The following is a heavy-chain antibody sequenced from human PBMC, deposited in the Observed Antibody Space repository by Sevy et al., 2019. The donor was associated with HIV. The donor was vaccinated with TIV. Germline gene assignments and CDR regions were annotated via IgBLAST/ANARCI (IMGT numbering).Heavy chain of an antibody. J-gene: IGHJ4*02. D-gene: IGHD4-17*01. CDR1: GFIFRSYE. CDR3: ARDLPPSATTVAHFDY. V-gene: IGHV3-48*03. CDR2: ISNSGSTI. Sequence: GGSLRLSCAASGFIFRSYEMNWVRQAPGKGLEWVSYISNSGSTISYSDSVKGRFTISRDNAKNSLYLQMNSLRVEDTAVYYCARDLPPSATTVAHFDYWGQGTLVTVSS.